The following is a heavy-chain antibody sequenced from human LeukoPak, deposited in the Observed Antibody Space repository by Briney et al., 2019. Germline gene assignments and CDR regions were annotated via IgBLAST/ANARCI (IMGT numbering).Heavy chain of an antibody. J-gene: IGHJ4*02. CDR2: IWYDGSNK. CDR1: GFTFSSYG. V-gene: IGHV3-33*01. CDR3: ARAQRAYYYDSSGSIDY. D-gene: IGHD3-22*01. Sequence: PGRSLRLSCAASGFTFSSYGMHWDRQAPGKGLEWVAVIWYDGSNKYYADSVKGRFTISRDNSKNTLYLQMNSLRAEDTAVYYCARAQRAYYYDSSGSIDYWGQGTLVTVSS.